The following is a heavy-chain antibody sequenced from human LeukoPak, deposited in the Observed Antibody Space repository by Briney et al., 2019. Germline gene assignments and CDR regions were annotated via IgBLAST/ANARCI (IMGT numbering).Heavy chain of an antibody. CDR2: ISGGSSAI. Sequence: GGSLRLSCEASGFTFTTYSMTWVRQAPGKGLEWVSIISGGSSAIFSADALKGRFTISRDDAKNLLYLNMNSLRAEDTAVYYCARGHTAVTRHFDFWGQGTLVTVSS. J-gene: IGHJ4*02. CDR3: ARGHTAVTRHFDF. CDR1: GFTFTTYS. D-gene: IGHD4-17*01. V-gene: IGHV3-21*01.